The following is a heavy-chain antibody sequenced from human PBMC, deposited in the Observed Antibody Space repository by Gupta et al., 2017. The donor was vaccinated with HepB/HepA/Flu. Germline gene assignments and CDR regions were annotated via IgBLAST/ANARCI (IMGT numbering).Heavy chain of an antibody. CDR3: ARGGGISSTSSANDY. D-gene: IGHD2-2*01. J-gene: IGHJ4*02. Sequence: QVQLVQSGAEVKSSGAAVKVYCQVSGYTFTDYYIYWMRQTPGQGLEWMGWISPNSGDTNYEQKLQGRVTMTRDTSISTVYMELSRLGFDDTAVYYCARGGGISSTSSANDYWGQGTVVTVSS. CDR2: ISPNSGDT. CDR1: GYTFTDYY. V-gene: IGHV1-2*02.